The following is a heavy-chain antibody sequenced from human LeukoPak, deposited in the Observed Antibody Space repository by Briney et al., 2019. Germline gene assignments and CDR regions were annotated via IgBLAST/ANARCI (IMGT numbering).Heavy chain of an antibody. D-gene: IGHD6-13*01. J-gene: IGHJ4*02. V-gene: IGHV3-64*03. Sequence: GGSLRPSCSASGFTFSGYAMHWVRQAPEKGLEYVSAIISNGESTYYSDSVKDRFTISRDNSKNTLYLQMSSLKPQDTAVYYWVKSASTWYLFDYWGQGTLVTVSS. CDR3: VKSASTWYLFDY. CDR2: IISNGEST. CDR1: GFTFSGYA.